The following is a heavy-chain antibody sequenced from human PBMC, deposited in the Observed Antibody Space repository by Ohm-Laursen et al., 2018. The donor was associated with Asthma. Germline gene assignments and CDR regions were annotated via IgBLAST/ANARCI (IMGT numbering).Heavy chain of an antibody. J-gene: IGHJ4*02. CDR2: VSYSGSP. Sequence: TPSLTCAVSGGSLSGYYWTWIRQSPGKGLQWLAEVSYSGSPNYNPSLESRITVSVDKSKNQLSLTLTSVTAADTAMYYCTRRGGSDLIHFGSWGQGTPVTVSS. D-gene: IGHD1-26*01. CDR3: TRRGGSDLIHFGS. CDR1: GGSLSGYY. V-gene: IGHV4-34*01.